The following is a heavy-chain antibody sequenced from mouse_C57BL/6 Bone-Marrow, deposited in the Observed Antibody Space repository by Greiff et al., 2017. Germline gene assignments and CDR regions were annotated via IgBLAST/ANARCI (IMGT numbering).Heavy chain of an antibody. CDR2: LAPEDGET. J-gene: IGHJ2*01. D-gene: IGHD1-1*01. Sequence: VQLKASGAELVKPGSSVKLSCTASGFNIKDYYIHWVKQRTEQGLEWIGRLAPEDGETKYAPTFQDKAPIAADTYSNTAYLQLSSLTSEDTAVYYCTRSLIYYGTNYWGQGTTLTVSS. CDR3: TRSLIYYGTNY. V-gene: IGHV14-2*01. CDR1: GFNIKDYY.